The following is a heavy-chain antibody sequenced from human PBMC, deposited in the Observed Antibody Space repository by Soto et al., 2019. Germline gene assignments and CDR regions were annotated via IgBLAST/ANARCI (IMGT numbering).Heavy chain of an antibody. CDR1: GGSISSGDYY. Sequence: SETLSLTCTVSGGSISSGDYYWSWIRQPPGKGLEWIGYIYYSGSTYYNPSLKSRVTISVDTSKNQFSLKLSSVTAADTAVYYYARGAQLADAFDIWGQGTMVTVSS. CDR2: IYYSGST. J-gene: IGHJ3*02. CDR3: ARGAQLADAFDI. V-gene: IGHV4-30-4*01. D-gene: IGHD6-13*01.